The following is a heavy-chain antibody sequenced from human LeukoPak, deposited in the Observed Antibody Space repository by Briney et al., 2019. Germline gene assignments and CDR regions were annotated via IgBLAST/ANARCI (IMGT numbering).Heavy chain of an antibody. CDR1: GGSFSGYY. J-gene: IGHJ4*02. V-gene: IGHV4-34*01. Sequence: PSETLSLTCAVYGGSFSGYYWSWIRQTPGKGLEWIGEINHSGSTNYNPSLKSRVTISVDTSKNQFSLKLSSVTAADTAVYYCARAERGLLDYWGQGTLVTVSS. D-gene: IGHD1-26*01. CDR3: ARAERGLLDY. CDR2: INHSGST.